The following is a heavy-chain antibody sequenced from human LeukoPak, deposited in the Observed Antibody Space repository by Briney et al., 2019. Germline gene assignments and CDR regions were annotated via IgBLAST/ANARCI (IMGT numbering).Heavy chain of an antibody. CDR3: ARDRYYYDSSNYSHRLDY. CDR1: GYTFTSYY. D-gene: IGHD3-22*01. Sequence: ASVKVSCKASGYTFTSYYMHWVRQAPGQGLEWMGIINPSGGSTSYAQKFQGRVTMTRDMSTSTVYMELSSLRSEDTAVYYCARDRYYYDSSNYSHRLDYWGQGTLVTVSS. V-gene: IGHV1-46*01. J-gene: IGHJ4*02. CDR2: INPSGGST.